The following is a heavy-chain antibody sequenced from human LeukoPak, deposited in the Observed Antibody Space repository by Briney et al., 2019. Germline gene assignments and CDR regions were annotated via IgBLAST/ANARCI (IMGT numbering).Heavy chain of an antibody. D-gene: IGHD6-13*01. Sequence: GGSLRLSCAASGFTYSSYAMSWVRQAPGKGLEWVSAISGSGDSTYYADSVKGRFTISRDNSKNTLYLQMNSLRAEDTAVYYCAKLKSWYFDYWGQGTLVTVSS. V-gene: IGHV3-23*01. CDR3: AKLKSWYFDY. CDR2: ISGSGDST. J-gene: IGHJ4*02. CDR1: GFTYSSYA.